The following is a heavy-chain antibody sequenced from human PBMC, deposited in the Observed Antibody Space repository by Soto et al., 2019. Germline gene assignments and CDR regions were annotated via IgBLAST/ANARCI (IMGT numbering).Heavy chain of an antibody. J-gene: IGHJ6*02. D-gene: IGHD2-21*02. V-gene: IGHV3-30*09. CDR1: GFTFSGYP. CDR2: ISYDGSNK. CDR3: ARAFDGVVTATKYYYHYGMDV. Sequence: QVQLVESGGGVVQPGRSLRLSCAASGFTFSGYPMHWVRQPPGKGLEWVAVISYDGSNKYYADSVKGRFAITRDDSKNMLYLQMDSLGPEDAAVYYCARAFDGVVTATKYYYHYGMDVWGRGTTVTVSS.